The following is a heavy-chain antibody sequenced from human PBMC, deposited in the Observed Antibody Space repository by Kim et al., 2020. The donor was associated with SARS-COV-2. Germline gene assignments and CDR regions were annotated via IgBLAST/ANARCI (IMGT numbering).Heavy chain of an antibody. Sequence: GGSLRLSCAASGFIFTKVWLSWVRQAPGKGLEWVGRIRSKVDGGTADYAAPVKGRFTIARDDSKNTLYLQMNGRRAEDTAFYHCTTDYERIGGLCDGETCSPASLWGQGTLVTVSS. D-gene: IGHD2-21*01. CDR3: TTDYERIGGLCDGETCSPASL. CDR1: GFIFTKVW. CDR2: IRSKVDGGTA. V-gene: IGHV3-15*01. J-gene: IGHJ4*02.